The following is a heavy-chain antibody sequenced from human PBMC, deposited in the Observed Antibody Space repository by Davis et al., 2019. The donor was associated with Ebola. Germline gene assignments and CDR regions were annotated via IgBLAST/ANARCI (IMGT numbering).Heavy chain of an antibody. D-gene: IGHD3-3*01. Sequence: GESLKISCAASGLTSSSYGMHWVRQAPGKGLEWVSRANSDGSTTGYGDSVKGRFTISRDNSKNTLYLQMNSLRAEDTAVYYCAKSGLSFGVVKYHYGMDVWGKGTTVTVSS. CDR3: AKSGLSFGVVKYHYGMDV. CDR2: ANSDGSTT. CDR1: GLTSSSYG. V-gene: IGHV3-NL1*01. J-gene: IGHJ6*04.